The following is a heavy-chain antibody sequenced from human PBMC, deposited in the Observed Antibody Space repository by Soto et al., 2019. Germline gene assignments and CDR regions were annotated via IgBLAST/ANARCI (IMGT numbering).Heavy chain of an antibody. CDR2: GFHRGTT. CDR1: GCSISSGYY. Sequence: SETLSLTCAFSGCSISSGYYWVWIRQPPGKGPEWIGNGFHRGTTYYNPSLKSRVTISLDRSKKQFSLKVTSVTAADTAVYYCARGTRPVDYWAQGTLVTVSS. V-gene: IGHV4-38-2*01. J-gene: IGHJ4*02. CDR3: ARGTRPVDY.